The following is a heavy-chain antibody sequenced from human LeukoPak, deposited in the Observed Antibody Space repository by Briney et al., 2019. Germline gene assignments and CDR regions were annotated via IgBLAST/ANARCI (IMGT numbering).Heavy chain of an antibody. CDR3: ARHVVAVGFDY. J-gene: IGHJ4*02. V-gene: IGHV3-21*01. Sequence: PGGSLRLSCAASGFIFSDYWMTWVRQAPGKGLEWVSSITSSSSYIYYADSVKGRFTISRDNAKNSLYLQMNSLRVEDTAVYYCARHVVAVGFDYWGQGTLVTVSS. CDR1: GFIFSDYW. CDR2: ITSSSSYI. D-gene: IGHD3-22*01.